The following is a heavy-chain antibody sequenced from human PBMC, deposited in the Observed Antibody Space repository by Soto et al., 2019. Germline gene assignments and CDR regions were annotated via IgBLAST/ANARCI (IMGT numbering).Heavy chain of an antibody. CDR2: IYSGGST. D-gene: IGHD4-17*01. J-gene: IGHJ6*03. V-gene: IGHV3-66*01. Sequence: EVQLVESGGGMVQPGGSLRLSCAASGFTVSSNYMSWVRQAPGKGLEWVSVIYSGGSTYYADFVKGRFTISRDDSKNTLYLQMNNLRAEDTALYYCARDNTAHYYMDVWGKGTTVTVSS. CDR1: GFTVSSNY. CDR3: ARDNTAHYYMDV.